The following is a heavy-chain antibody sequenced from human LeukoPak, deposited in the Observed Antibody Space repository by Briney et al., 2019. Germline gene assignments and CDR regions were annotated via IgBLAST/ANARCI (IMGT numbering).Heavy chain of an antibody. V-gene: IGHV3-23*01. CDR3: AKAIGYYDSSGYYY. Sequence: GGSLRLSCAASGFTFSSFGMTWVRQAPGKGLEWVSTITGSGGITYYADSVKGRFTISRDNSKNTLYLQVSSLRAEDTAVYYCAKAIGYYDSSGYYYMGQGTLVTVSS. D-gene: IGHD3-22*01. CDR1: GFTFSSFG. CDR2: ITGSGGIT. J-gene: IGHJ4*02.